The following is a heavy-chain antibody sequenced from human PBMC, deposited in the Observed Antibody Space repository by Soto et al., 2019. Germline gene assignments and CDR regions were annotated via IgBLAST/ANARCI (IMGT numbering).Heavy chain of an antibody. V-gene: IGHV2-5*01. D-gene: IGHD5-18*01. Sequence: QITLKESGPTLVKPTQTLTLTCTFSGFSLSTSGVGVGWIRQPPGKALEWLALIFWNDDKRYKPSLKSRLTITKDTPKNQVVLTMTNMDPVDTATYYCAPSRRGYSYGSFWFDPWGQGTLVTVSS. J-gene: IGHJ5*02. CDR3: APSRRGYSYGSFWFDP. CDR2: IFWNDDK. CDR1: GFSLSTSGVG.